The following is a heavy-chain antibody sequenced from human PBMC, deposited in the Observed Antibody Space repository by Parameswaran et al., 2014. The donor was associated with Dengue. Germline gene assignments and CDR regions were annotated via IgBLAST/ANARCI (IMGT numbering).Heavy chain of an antibody. Sequence: RWIRQPPGKGLEWVSYISSSSSYTNYADSVKGRFTISRDNAKNSLYLQMNSLRAEDTAVYYCARGEGYCSGGSCYGAFDIWGQGTMVTVSS. CDR2: ISSSSSYT. J-gene: IGHJ3*02. V-gene: IGHV3-11*05. D-gene: IGHD2-15*01. CDR3: ARGEGYCSGGSCYGAFDI.